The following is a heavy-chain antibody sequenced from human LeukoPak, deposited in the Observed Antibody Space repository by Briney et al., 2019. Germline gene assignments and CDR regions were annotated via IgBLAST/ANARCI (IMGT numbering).Heavy chain of an antibody. CDR2: ISSSSSTI. CDR1: GFTVSSNY. V-gene: IGHV3-48*01. J-gene: IGHJ6*02. Sequence: GGSLRLSCAASGFTVSSNYMSWVRQAPGKGLEWVSYISSSSSTIYYADSVKGRFTISRDKAKNSLNLQMNSLRAEDTAVYYCVRNFQGMDVWGQGTTVTVSS. CDR3: VRNFQGMDV. D-gene: IGHD1-7*01.